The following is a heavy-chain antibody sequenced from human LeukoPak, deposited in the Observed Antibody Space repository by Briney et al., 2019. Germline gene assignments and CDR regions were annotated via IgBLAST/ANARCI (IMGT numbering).Heavy chain of an antibody. CDR3: ARGNNYYFYYMDV. CDR2: VFYKVST. CDR1: GGSISSYY. J-gene: IGHJ6*03. Sequence: SQTLSLTCSVSGGSISSYYWSSIRQSPGKGLEWIGYVFYKVSTNYHPSLKSRVSISVDTAKNPFSLRLSSVTAADTAVYYCARGNNYYFYYMDVWGKGATVTVSS. V-gene: IGHV4-59*01.